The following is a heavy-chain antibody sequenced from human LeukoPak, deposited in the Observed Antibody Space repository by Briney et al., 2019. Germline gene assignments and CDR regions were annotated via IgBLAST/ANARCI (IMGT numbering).Heavy chain of an antibody. CDR3: ARGLYYFGY. V-gene: IGHV1-46*01. Sequence: ASVKVSCKASGHTFTSYYMHWVRQAPGQGLECMGVVTPSGGSTTYAQKFQGRVTMTRDTSTSTVYMELSSLRSEDTAVYYCARGLYYFGYWGQGTLVTVSA. CDR2: VTPSGGST. CDR1: GHTFTSYY. J-gene: IGHJ4*02.